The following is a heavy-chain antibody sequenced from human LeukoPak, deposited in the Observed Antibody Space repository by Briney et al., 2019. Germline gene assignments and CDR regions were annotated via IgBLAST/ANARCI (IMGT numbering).Heavy chain of an antibody. CDR3: ARSTSDILTGYWHFDY. D-gene: IGHD3-9*01. CDR2: INAGNGNT. Sequence: ASVKVSCKASGYTFTSYAMHWVRQAPGQRLEWMGWINAGNGNTKYSQEFQGRVTITRDTSASTAYMELSSLRSEDMAVYYCARSTSDILTGYWHFDYWGQGTLVTVSS. J-gene: IGHJ4*02. CDR1: GYTFTSYA. V-gene: IGHV1-3*03.